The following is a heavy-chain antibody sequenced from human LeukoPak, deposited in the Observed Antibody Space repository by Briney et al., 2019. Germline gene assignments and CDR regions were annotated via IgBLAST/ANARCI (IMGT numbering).Heavy chain of an antibody. V-gene: IGHV4-38-2*02. D-gene: IGHD5-24*01. J-gene: IGHJ4*02. CDR2: IFHTGST. Sequence: SETLSLTCTVSGYSISDGNYWGWILQPAGKGLEWIVSIFHTGSTYDNPSLKSRVTTSVDTSKNQFSLSLNSVTAADTAVYYCARRRDGYNFRSFYFDYWGQGILVTVSS. CDR1: GYSISDGNY. CDR3: ARRRDGYNFRSFYFDY.